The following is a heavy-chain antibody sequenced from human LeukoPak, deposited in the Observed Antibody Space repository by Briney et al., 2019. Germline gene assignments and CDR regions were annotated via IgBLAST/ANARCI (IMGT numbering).Heavy chain of an antibody. CDR2: FDPEDGET. V-gene: IGHV1-24*01. J-gene: IGHJ3*02. D-gene: IGHD3-10*01. Sequence: ASVKVSFKVSGYTLTELSMHWVRQAPGKGLEWMGGFDPEDGETIYAQKFQGRVTMTEDTSTDTAYMELSSLRSEDTAVYYCATVWFGIYAFDIWGQGTMVTVSS. CDR1: GYTLTELS. CDR3: ATVWFGIYAFDI.